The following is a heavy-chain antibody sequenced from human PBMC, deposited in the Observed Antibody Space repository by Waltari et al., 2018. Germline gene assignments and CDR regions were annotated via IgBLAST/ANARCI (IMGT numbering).Heavy chain of an antibody. Sequence: QVQLQQWGAGLLKPSETLSLTCAVYGGSFSGYYWSWIRQPPGKGLEWIGEINHSGSTNDNPSLKSRVTISVDTSKNQFSLKLSSVTAADTAVYYCAREGLERAFDIWGQGTMVTVSS. CDR1: GGSFSGYY. CDR2: INHSGST. J-gene: IGHJ3*02. V-gene: IGHV4-34*01. CDR3: AREGLERAFDI. D-gene: IGHD1-1*01.